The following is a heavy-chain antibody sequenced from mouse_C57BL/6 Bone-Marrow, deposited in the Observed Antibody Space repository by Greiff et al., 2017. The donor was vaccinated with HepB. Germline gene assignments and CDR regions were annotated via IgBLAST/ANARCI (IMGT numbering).Heavy chain of an antibody. J-gene: IGHJ4*01. CDR1: GYTFTSYW. CDR3: ASSDYDVDYAMDY. D-gene: IGHD2-4*01. V-gene: IGHV1-52*01. CDR2: IDPSDSET. Sequence: QVHVKQPGAELVRPGSSVKLSCKASGYTFTSYWMHWVKQRPIQGLEWIGNIDPSDSETHYNQKFKDKATLTVDKSSSTAYMQLSSLTSEDSAVYYWASSDYDVDYAMDYWGQGTSVTVSS.